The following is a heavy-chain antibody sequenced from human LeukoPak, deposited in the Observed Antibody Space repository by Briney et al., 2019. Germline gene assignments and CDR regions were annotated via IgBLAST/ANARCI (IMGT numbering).Heavy chain of an antibody. J-gene: IGHJ6*02. Sequence: GGSLRLSCVASGFTFSNYGMHWVRQAPGKGLEWVAVISYDESDKYYADSVKGRFTISRDNSKNTLYLQMNSLRPEDTAVYYCAKGVVAATNAAYYGMDVWGQGTTVTVSS. CDR2: ISYDESDK. CDR1: GFTFSNYG. CDR3: AKGVVAATNAAYYGMDV. D-gene: IGHD2-15*01. V-gene: IGHV3-30*18.